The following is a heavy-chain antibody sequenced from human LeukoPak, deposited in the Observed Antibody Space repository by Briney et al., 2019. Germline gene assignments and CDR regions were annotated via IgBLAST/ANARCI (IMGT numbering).Heavy chain of an antibody. CDR1: GFSFSRYS. CDR3: ARDPLASSGYPDAFDI. CDR2: ISSSSSHI. V-gene: IGHV3-21*01. Sequence: GGSLRLSCAASGFSFSRYSMNWLRQAPGKGLEWVSAISSSSSHIYYGDSVEGRFTISRDNAKNSLYLQMNSLRAEDTGVYYCARDPLASSGYPDAFDIWGQGTMVTVSS. D-gene: IGHD1-1*01. J-gene: IGHJ3*02.